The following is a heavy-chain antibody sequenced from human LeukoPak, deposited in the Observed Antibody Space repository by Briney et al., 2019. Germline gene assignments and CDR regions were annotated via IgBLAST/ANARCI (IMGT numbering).Heavy chain of an antibody. CDR1: GGSISSYY. V-gene: IGHV4-4*07. J-gene: IGHJ4*02. Sequence: SETLSLTCTVSGGSISSYYWSWIRQPAGKGLEWIGRIYTSGSTNYNPSLKSRVTMSVDTSKNKFSLKLSSVTAADTAVYYCARDRGDYYDSSGGYYFDYWGQGTLVTVSS. D-gene: IGHD3-22*01. CDR3: ARDRGDYYDSSGGYYFDY. CDR2: IYTSGST.